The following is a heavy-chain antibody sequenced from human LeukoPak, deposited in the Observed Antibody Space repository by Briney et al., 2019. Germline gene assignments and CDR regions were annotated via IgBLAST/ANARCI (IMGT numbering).Heavy chain of an antibody. CDR1: GYTFTGYY. CDR3: ARSTESQQLEPSWFDP. V-gene: IGHV1-2*02. CDR2: INPNSGGT. J-gene: IGHJ5*02. D-gene: IGHD6-13*01. Sequence: ASVKVSCKASGYTFTGYYMHWVRQAPGQGLEWMGWINPNSGGTNYAQKFQGRVTMTRDTSISTAYMELSRLRSDDTAVYYCARSTESQQLEPSWFDPWGQGTLVTVSS.